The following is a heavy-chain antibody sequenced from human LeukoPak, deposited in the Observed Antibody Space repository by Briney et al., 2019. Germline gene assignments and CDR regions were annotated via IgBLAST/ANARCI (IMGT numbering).Heavy chain of an antibody. CDR3: ARDLYSGNDY. CDR2: TNWDGGRT. CDR1: GFTFDDYA. V-gene: IGHV3-20*04. Sequence: PGGSLRLSCAASGFTFDDYAMSWVRQTPGKGLEWVSGTNWDGGRTGYADSVKGRFTISRDNAKNSLYLQMDSLRAEDTAVYYCARDLYSGNDYWGQGILVTVSS. J-gene: IGHJ4*02. D-gene: IGHD1-26*01.